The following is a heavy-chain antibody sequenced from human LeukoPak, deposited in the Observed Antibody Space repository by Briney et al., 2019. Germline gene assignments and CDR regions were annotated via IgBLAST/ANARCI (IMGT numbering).Heavy chain of an antibody. Sequence: VDALKISCRGSGYSFTTYWIGWVRQMPGKGLEWMGITYPGDSDTRYTPSFQGQVTMSVDKSINTAYLQWSSLKASDTAMYYCARRQGCSRTSWPPDYWGQGTLVTVSP. J-gene: IGHJ4*02. V-gene: IGHV5-51*01. CDR3: ARRQGCSRTSWPPDY. CDR2: TYPGDSDT. CDR1: GYSFTTYW. D-gene: IGHD2-2*01.